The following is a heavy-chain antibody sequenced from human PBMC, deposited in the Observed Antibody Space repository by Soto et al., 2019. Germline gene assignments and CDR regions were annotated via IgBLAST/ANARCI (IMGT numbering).Heavy chain of an antibody. CDR2: INPNSGGT. D-gene: IGHD2-2*01. CDR1: GYTFTGYY. Sequence: ASVKVSCKSSGYTFTGYYIHWVRQAPGQGLEWMGWINPNSGGTNYAQKFQGRVTMTRDTSISTAYMELSRLRSDDTAVYYCARGRCSSTSCYCCDWFDPWGQGTLVTVSS. CDR3: ARGRCSSTSCYCCDWFDP. V-gene: IGHV1-2*02. J-gene: IGHJ5*02.